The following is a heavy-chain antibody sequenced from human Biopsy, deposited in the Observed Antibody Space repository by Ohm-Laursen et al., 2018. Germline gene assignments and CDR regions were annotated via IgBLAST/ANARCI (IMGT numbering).Heavy chain of an antibody. D-gene: IGHD4-23*01. Sequence: SDTLSLTCTVSGGSISSHYWSWIRQPPGKGLEWIGYIYNRGSTKYNSSLKSRVTISVDTSKNQFSLTVRSVTAADTAMYYCAKGGGVGGALDYWGQGTLVTVSS. J-gene: IGHJ4*02. V-gene: IGHV4-59*11. CDR3: AKGGGVGGALDY. CDR1: GGSISSHY. CDR2: IYNRGST.